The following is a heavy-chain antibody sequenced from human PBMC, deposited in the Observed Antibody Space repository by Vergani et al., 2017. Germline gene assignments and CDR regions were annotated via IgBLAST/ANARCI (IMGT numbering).Heavy chain of an antibody. D-gene: IGHD3/OR15-3a*01. Sequence: EVQLVESGGGLVQPGRSLRLSCAASGFTFDDYAMHWVRQAPGKGLEWVSGISWNSGSIGYADSVKGRFTISRDNAKNSLYLQMNSLRAEDTALYYCAKEGDGTGYYNWFDPWGQGTLVTV. J-gene: IGHJ5*02. CDR3: AKEGDGTGYYNWFDP. V-gene: IGHV3-9*01. CDR2: ISWNSGSI. CDR1: GFTFDDYA.